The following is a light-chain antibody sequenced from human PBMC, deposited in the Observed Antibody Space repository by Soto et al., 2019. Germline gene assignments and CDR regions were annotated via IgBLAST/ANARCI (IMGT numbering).Light chain of an antibody. J-gene: IGKJ3*01. Sequence: EIVMTQSPATLSVSPGERATLSCRASQRVSTNLAWYQQKPGQAPRLLIYSASTRATGIPARFSGSVSGTEFTRTISSLQSEDFALYYCQQYDNWPPRTFGPGTKVDVK. CDR1: QRVSTN. CDR3: QQYDNWPPRT. CDR2: SAS. V-gene: IGKV3-15*01.